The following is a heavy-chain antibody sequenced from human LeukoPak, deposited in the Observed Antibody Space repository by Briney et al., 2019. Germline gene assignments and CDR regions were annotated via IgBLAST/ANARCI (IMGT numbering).Heavy chain of an antibody. J-gene: IGHJ4*02. CDR3: STEVYLAVTTISDSFDY. Sequence: ETLSLTCAVSGGSISSSNWWSWVRPPPGKGLEWGCRIQNKADGVTTDSAAPVKGTFTISRDDSKNKLYLKMNSLKTADKAVYYCSTEVYLAVTTISDSFDYWGQGTLVTVSS. V-gene: IGHV3-15*01. CDR2: IQNKADGVTT. CDR1: GGSISSSNW. D-gene: IGHD2-21*02.